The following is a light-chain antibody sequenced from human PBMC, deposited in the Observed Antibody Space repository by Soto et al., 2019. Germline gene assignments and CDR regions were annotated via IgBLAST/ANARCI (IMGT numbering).Light chain of an antibody. V-gene: IGKV3-20*01. CDR2: GAS. CDR3: QQANSFPIT. J-gene: IGKJ5*01. CDR1: QSVSNNY. Sequence: EIVLTQSPGTLSLSPGERATLSCRASQSVSNNYLAWYQQKPGQAPRLLIYGASNRATGIPDRFSGSGSVTDFTLTISRLEPEDFATYYCQQANSFPITFGQGTRLEIK.